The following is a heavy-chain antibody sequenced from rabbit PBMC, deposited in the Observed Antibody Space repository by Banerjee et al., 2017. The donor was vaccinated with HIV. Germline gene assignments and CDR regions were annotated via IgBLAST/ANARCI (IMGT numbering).Heavy chain of an antibody. D-gene: IGHD7-1*01. J-gene: IGHJ4*01. V-gene: IGHV1S47*01. CDR2: IYSSNGDK. Sequence: QEQLVESGGGLVQPEGSLTLTCKASGSDISSNAMCWVRQAPGKGLELIACIYSSNGDKWYASWAKGRFTISRTSSTTVTLQMTSLTAADTATYFCARDLAAVTGWNFNLWGPGTLVTVS. CDR1: GSDISSNA. CDR3: ARDLAAVTGWNFNL.